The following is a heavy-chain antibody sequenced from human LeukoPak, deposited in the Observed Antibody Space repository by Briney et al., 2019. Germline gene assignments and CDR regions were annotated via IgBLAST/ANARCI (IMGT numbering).Heavy chain of an antibody. J-gene: IGHJ5*02. Sequence: GASVKVSCKASGYTFTTYYMHWVRQAPGQGLEWMGIINPSGGSTNYAQKFQGRVTMTRDTSISTAYMELSRLRSDDTAVYYCARNEEVVVAATRTLDPWGQGTLVTVSS. CDR3: ARNEEVVVAATRTLDP. D-gene: IGHD2-15*01. CDR2: INPSGGST. V-gene: IGHV1-2*02. CDR1: GYTFTTYY.